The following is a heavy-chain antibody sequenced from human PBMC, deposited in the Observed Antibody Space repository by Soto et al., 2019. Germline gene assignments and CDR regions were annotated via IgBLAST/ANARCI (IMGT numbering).Heavy chain of an antibody. CDR2: MNPNSGNT. D-gene: IGHD6-19*01. V-gene: IGHV1-8*01. Sequence: GASVKVSCKASGYTFTSYDINWVRQATGQGLEWMGWMNPNSGNTGYAQKFQGRVTMTRNTSIRTAYMELSSLRSEDTAVYYCARRYPGGWYKRTDAFDIWGQGTMVTVSS. J-gene: IGHJ3*02. CDR3: ARRYPGGWYKRTDAFDI. CDR1: GYTFTSYD.